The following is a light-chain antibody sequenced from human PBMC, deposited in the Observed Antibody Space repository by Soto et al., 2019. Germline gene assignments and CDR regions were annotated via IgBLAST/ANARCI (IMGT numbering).Light chain of an antibody. CDR3: CSYAGSHTLFL. J-gene: IGLJ2*01. CDR1: NRDVGGYNY. CDR2: DGT. Sequence: QSALTQPRSVSGSPGQSVTISCTGTNRDVGGYNYVSWYQQHPDKAPKLLIYDGTERPSGVSDRFSGSKSGNTASLTISGLQAEDEGDYYCCSYAGSHTLFLFGGGTKVTVL. V-gene: IGLV2-11*01.